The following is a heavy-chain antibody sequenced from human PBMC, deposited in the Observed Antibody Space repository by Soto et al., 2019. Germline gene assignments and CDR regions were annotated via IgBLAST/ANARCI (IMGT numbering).Heavy chain of an antibody. D-gene: IGHD2-2*01. CDR3: ARDCSSSSCSVWKY. Sequence: GGSLRLSCAASGFTVSSNYMSWVRQAPGKGLEWVSVIYSGGSTYYADSVKGRFTISRDNSKNTLYLQMNSLRAEDTAIYYCARDCSSSSCSVWKYWGQGVLVTVSS. J-gene: IGHJ4*02. CDR1: GFTVSSNY. CDR2: IYSGGST. V-gene: IGHV3-66*01.